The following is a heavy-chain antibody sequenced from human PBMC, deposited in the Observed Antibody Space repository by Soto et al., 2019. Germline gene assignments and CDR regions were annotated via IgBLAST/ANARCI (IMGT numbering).Heavy chain of an antibody. Sequence: SQTLSLTCAISGDSVSSNSAARNWIRQSPSRGLEWLGRTNYRSKRYNDYAVSVISRININPDTSKNQFSLQLNAVTPEDTAVHYCAREPSGWYWFDPWGQGTLVTVSS. J-gene: IGHJ5*02. CDR1: GDSVSSNSAA. D-gene: IGHD6-19*01. V-gene: IGHV6-1*01. CDR3: AREPSGWYWFDP. CDR2: TNYRSKRYN.